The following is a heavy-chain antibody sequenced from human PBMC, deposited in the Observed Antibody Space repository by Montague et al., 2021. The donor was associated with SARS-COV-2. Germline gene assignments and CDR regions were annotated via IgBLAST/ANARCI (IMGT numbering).Heavy chain of an antibody. D-gene: IGHD3-3*01. Sequence: SETLSLTCTVSGASISSRSYYWGWIRQPPGKGLEWIGFKYYSGSTYYNPTLKSRVTISVDTSKNQFSLKLSSVTAADTAVYYCATLPSCITIFGVVQGYYFDDWGQGTLVTVSS. J-gene: IGHJ4*02. V-gene: IGHV4-39*01. CDR2: KYYSGST. CDR3: ATLPSCITIFGVVQGYYFDD. CDR1: GASISSRSYY.